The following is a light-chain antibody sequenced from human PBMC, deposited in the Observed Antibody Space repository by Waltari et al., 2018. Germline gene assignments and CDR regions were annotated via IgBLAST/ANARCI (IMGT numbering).Light chain of an antibody. Sequence: QSALTQPPSASGPPGQSVTIPCTGTSSDVGGYNCVSWYQQHPGKAPKRMIYDVSKRPSAVPDRSSGTKSGNTAYLTVSGLQAEDEADYYCNSYTGSNSVLFVAVTKLTVL. J-gene: IGLJ2*01. CDR2: DVS. V-gene: IGLV2-8*01. CDR1: SSDVGGYNC. CDR3: NSYTGSNSVL.